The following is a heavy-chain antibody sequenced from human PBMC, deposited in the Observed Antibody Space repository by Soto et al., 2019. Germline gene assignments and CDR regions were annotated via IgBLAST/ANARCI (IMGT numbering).Heavy chain of an antibody. V-gene: IGHV4-39*07. CDR2: IYSSENT. D-gene: IGHD2-2*01. Sequence: SLTLSLTCSVADGSISSSSYSWGWIRQSPGKGLEWIGTIYSSENTYYNPSLLSRVTISIDRSKNQFSLKLSSVTAADTAVYYCARVPDYGGQGILVTVSS. J-gene: IGHJ4*02. CDR3: ARVPDY. CDR1: DGSISSSSYS.